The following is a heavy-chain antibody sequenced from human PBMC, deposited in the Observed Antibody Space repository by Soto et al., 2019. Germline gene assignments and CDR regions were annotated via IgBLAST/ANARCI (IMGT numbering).Heavy chain of an antibody. V-gene: IGHV1-18*01. Sequence: QGQLVQSGAEVKKPGASVKVSCKASGYTFINYGVTWVRQAPGQGLEWMGWISAYNGNTNYAQKLQGRVTLTTDTSPSTAYMELGSLTPDDTAVYYCARDSLSGTDACDIWGQGTMVTVSS. CDR1: GYTFINYG. D-gene: IGHD1-26*01. J-gene: IGHJ3*02. CDR3: ARDSLSGTDACDI. CDR2: ISAYNGNT.